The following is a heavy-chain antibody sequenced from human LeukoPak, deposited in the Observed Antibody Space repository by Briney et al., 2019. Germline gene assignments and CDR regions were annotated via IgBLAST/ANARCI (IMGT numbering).Heavy chain of an antibody. CDR3: AKDWPAYCGGDCYSDAFDI. J-gene: IGHJ3*02. Sequence: GGSLRLSCAASGFTFSSYAMSWVRQAPGKGLEWVSAISGSGGSTYYADSVKGRFTISRDNSKNTLYLQMNSLRAEDTAVYYCAKDWPAYCGGDCYSDAFDIWGQGTMVTVSS. CDR1: GFTFSSYA. CDR2: ISGSGGST. V-gene: IGHV3-23*01. D-gene: IGHD2-21*02.